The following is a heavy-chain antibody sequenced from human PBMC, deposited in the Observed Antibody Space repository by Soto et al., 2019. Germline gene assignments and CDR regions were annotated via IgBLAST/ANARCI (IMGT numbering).Heavy chain of an antibody. CDR2: ITGSGGRA. Sequence: GGSLRLSCAASGFTFSNFVMSWVRQVPGKGLEWVSAITGSGGRAYYADSVKGRFTIYRDNSKSTVFLEMSSLGDADTAVYYCAVKLRQKYYRLDVWGQGTTVTVSS. J-gene: IGHJ6*02. CDR3: AVKLRQKYYRLDV. CDR1: GFTFSNFV. D-gene: IGHD1-1*01. V-gene: IGHV3-23*01.